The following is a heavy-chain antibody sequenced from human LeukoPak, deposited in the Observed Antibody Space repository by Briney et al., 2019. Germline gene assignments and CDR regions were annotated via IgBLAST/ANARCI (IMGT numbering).Heavy chain of an antibody. J-gene: IGHJ4*02. D-gene: IGHD5-12*01. CDR2: ISAYNGNT. CDR3: ARHVDIVATDDY. Sequence: ASVKVSCKASGYTFTGYYMHWVRQAPGQGLEWMGWISAYNGNTNYAQKLQGRVTMTTDTSTSTAYMELRSLRSDDTAVYYCARHVDIVATDDYWGQGTLVTVSS. V-gene: IGHV1-18*04. CDR1: GYTFTGYY.